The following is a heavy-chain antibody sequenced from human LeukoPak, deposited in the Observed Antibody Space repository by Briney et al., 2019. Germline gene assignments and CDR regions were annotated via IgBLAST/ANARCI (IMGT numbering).Heavy chain of an antibody. Sequence: ASVKVSCKASGYTFTSYYMHWVRQAPGQGLEWMGIINPSGGSTSYAQKFQGRVTMTRDTFTSTVYMELSSLRSDDTAVYYCARGRQQLGFDIWGQGTMVTVSS. CDR2: INPSGGST. D-gene: IGHD6-13*01. V-gene: IGHV1-46*01. CDR1: GYTFTSYY. CDR3: ARGRQQLGFDI. J-gene: IGHJ3*02.